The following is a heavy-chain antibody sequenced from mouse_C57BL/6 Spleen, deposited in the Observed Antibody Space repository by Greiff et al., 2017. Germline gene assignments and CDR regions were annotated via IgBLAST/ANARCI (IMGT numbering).Heavy chain of an antibody. J-gene: IGHJ4*01. CDR3: ARPGWDY. CDR1: GFTFSDYG. V-gene: IGHV5-17*01. CDR2: ISSGSSTI. Sequence: EVMLVESGGGLVTPGGSLKLSCAASGFTFSDYGMHWVRQAPEQGLEWVAYISSGSSTIYYADTVKGRFTISRDNAKNTLFLQMASLGSEDTAMYYCARPGWDYWGQGTSVTVSS.